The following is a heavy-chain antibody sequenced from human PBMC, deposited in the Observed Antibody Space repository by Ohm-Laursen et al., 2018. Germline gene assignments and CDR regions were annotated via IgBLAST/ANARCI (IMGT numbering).Heavy chain of an antibody. CDR1: GYTFTNYY. Sequence: ASVKVSCNASGYTFTNYYMHWVRQAPGQGLEWMGIINTGGGSTSHAQKFQGRLTMTRDTSTSTVYMELSSLRSEDTAMYYCARGQPIDFWGQGTLVTVSS. CDR2: INTGGGST. V-gene: IGHV1-46*01. CDR3: ARGQPIDF. J-gene: IGHJ4*02.